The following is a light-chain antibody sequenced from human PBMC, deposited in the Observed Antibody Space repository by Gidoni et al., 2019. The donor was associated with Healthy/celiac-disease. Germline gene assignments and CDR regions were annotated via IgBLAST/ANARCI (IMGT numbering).Light chain of an antibody. J-gene: IGKJ4*01. CDR2: AAS. Sequence: AIRLTQSPSSISASTGDRVTITCRASQGISSYLHWYQQKPGKAPKLLIYAASTLQSGVPSRFSGSGSGTDFTLTISCLQSEDFATYYCLQYDSYPLTFGGGTKVEIK. CDR3: LQYDSYPLT. CDR1: QGISSY. V-gene: IGKV1-8*01.